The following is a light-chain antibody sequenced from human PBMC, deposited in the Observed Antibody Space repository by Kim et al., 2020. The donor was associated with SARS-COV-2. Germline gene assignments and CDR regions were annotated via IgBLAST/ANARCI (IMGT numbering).Light chain of an antibody. CDR2: SDT. CDR3: TAWDDSLNGVL. CDR1: NSNIGINT. Sequence: GQRVPIYCPGSNSNIGINTVCWYRPLPGTAPQLLIYSDTQRPSGVPGRFSGSKSGTSASLAISGLQSEDEADYYCTAWDDSLNGVLFGGGTQLTVL. J-gene: IGLJ2*01. V-gene: IGLV1-44*01.